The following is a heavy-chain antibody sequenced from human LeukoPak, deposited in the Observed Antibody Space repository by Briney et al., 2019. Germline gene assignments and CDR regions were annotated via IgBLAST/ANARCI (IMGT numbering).Heavy chain of an antibody. Sequence: ASVKVSCKASGGTFSSYAISWVRQAPGQGLEWVGRIIPILGIANYAQKFKGRVTITADKSTSTAYMELSSVRSEDTAVYYCARAEVDMATSFDYWGQGTLVTVSS. V-gene: IGHV1-69*04. CDR2: IIPILGIA. D-gene: IGHD5-24*01. J-gene: IGHJ4*02. CDR1: GGTFSSYA. CDR3: ARAEVDMATSFDY.